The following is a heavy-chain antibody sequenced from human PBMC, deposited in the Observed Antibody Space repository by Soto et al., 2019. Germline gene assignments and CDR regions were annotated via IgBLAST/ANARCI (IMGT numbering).Heavy chain of an antibody. V-gene: IGHV3-23*01. D-gene: IGHD2-15*01. CDR1: GFTFSSYA. CDR2: IDGSGGDT. Sequence: EVRLLESGGGLVQPGGSLRLSCAASGFTFSSYAMGWVRQAPGKGLEWVSGIDGSGGDTSFADSVKGRFTISRDNSENTLYLHMNSLRAGDTARYYCAKEIVAAAYVETSPFDFWGQGTLVTVSS. CDR3: AKEIVAAAYVETSPFDF. J-gene: IGHJ4*02.